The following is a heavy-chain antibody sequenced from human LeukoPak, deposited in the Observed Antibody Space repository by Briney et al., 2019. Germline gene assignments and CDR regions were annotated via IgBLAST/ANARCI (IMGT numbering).Heavy chain of an antibody. J-gene: IGHJ6*02. V-gene: IGHV1-2*02. CDR3: ARDLIYSSSLTPLYYYYGMDV. D-gene: IGHD6-13*01. CDR1: GYTFTDYY. CDR2: INPNSGGT. Sequence: ASVKVSCKASGYTFTDYYMHWVRQAPGQGLEWMGWINPNSGGTNYAQKFQGRVTMTRDTSISTAYVELSRLRSDDTAVYYCARDLIYSSSLTPLYYYYGMDVWGQGTTVTVSS.